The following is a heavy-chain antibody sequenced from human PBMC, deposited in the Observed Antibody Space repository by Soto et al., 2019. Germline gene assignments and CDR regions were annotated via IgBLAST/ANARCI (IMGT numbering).Heavy chain of an antibody. J-gene: IGHJ6*02. CDR3: ARAAVTHERYHYGMDV. CDR2: IYYSGNT. Sequence: SETLSLTCTVSGGSISSYYWSWIRQSPGKGLEWIGCIYYSGNTNYNPSLKSRVTISVNTSKNQFSLRLTSVTAADTAVYYCARAAVTHERYHYGMDVWGQGTTVTVSS. D-gene: IGHD4-17*01. CDR1: GGSISSYY. V-gene: IGHV4-59*01.